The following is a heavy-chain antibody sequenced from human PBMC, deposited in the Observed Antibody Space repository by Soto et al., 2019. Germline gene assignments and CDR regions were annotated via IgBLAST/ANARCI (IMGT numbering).Heavy chain of an antibody. J-gene: IGHJ6*03. V-gene: IGHV4-59*01. Sequence: SETLSLTCTVSGGSISSYYWSWIRQPPGKGLEWIGYIYYSGSTNYNPSLKSRVTISVATSKNQFSLKLSSVTAADTAVYYCARRRADYYYYYMDVWGKGTTVTVSS. CDR1: GGSISSYY. CDR2: IYYSGST. CDR3: ARRRADYYYYYMDV.